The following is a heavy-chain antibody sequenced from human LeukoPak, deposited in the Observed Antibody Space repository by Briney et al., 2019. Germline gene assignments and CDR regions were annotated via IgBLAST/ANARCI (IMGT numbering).Heavy chain of an antibody. CDR3: ARDYYGSGRDY. D-gene: IGHD3-10*01. CDR2: INHSGST. CDR1: GGSFSGYY. Sequence: SETLSLTCAVYGGSFSGYYWSWIRQPPGKGLEWIGEINHSGSTNYNPSLKSRVTISVDKSKNQLSLKLSSVTAADTAVYYCARDYYGSGRDYWGQGTLVTVSS. J-gene: IGHJ4*02. V-gene: IGHV4-34*01.